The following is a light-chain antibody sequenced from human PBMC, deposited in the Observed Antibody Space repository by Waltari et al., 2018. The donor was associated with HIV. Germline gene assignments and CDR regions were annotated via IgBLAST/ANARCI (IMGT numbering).Light chain of an antibody. CDR1: DSIGNN. J-gene: IGKJ1*01. Sequence: VMTQSPATLSVSPGGSATISCRTSDSIGNNLIWYQQRPGQAPRVLIYGASTRAPGIPGRITGSGSGTEFTLTINNLQPEDTAVYYCHQHNYSPRSFGQGT. CDR2: GAS. CDR3: HQHNYSPRS. V-gene: IGKV3-15*01.